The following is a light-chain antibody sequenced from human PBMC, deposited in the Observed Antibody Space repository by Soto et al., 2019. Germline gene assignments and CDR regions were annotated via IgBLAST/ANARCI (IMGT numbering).Light chain of an antibody. Sequence: QSVLTQPPSASGTPGQRVTISCSGSSSNIGSNTVNWYQQFPGTAPKLLIYNNNQRPSGVPDRFSGSKSGTSASLAISGLQSEDEADYYCAAWDDSLNGPLFGGGTKLTVI. CDR3: AAWDDSLNGPL. CDR2: NNN. CDR1: SSNIGSNT. V-gene: IGLV1-44*01. J-gene: IGLJ2*01.